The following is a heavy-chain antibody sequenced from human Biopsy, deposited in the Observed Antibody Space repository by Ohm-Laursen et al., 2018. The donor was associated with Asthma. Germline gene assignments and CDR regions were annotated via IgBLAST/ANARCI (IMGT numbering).Heavy chain of an antibody. J-gene: IGHJ4*02. CDR2: ISSRGSNI. V-gene: IGHV3-11*01. CDR1: GSTFRDYY. Sequence: GSLRLSCAASGSTFRDYYMTWIRQAPGKGLEWVAYISSRGSNIFYADSVKGRFTISRDNAKKSLFLEMNSLTVEDTAVYFCARGYSTSWYFGYWGQGTLATVSS. CDR3: ARGYSTSWYFGY. D-gene: IGHD6-13*01.